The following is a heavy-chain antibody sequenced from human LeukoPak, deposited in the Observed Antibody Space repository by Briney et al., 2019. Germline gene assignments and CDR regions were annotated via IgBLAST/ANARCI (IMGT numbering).Heavy chain of an antibody. V-gene: IGHV3-23*01. Sequence: GGSLRLSCAASGFTFSSYWMSWVRQAPGKGLEWVSAISGSGGSTYYADSVKGRFTISRDNSKNTLYLQMNSLRAEDTAVYYCAKFYWLHSSYFDYWGQGTLVTVSS. D-gene: IGHD5-24*01. CDR2: ISGSGGST. J-gene: IGHJ4*02. CDR1: GFTFSSYW. CDR3: AKFYWLHSSYFDY.